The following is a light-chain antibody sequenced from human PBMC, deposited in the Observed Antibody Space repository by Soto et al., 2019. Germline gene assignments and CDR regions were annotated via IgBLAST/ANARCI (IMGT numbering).Light chain of an antibody. CDR1: QSVTSY. CDR3: QERSNWPLELT. CDR2: AAS. J-gene: IGKJ4*01. Sequence: EIVLTQSPATLSLSPGESTTLSCRASQSVTSYLAWYQQKPGQAPRLLIYAASNRVTGIPARFSGSGSGTDFSLTIRSLEPEDFAVYYCQERSNWPLELTFGGGTKVEIK. V-gene: IGKV3-11*01.